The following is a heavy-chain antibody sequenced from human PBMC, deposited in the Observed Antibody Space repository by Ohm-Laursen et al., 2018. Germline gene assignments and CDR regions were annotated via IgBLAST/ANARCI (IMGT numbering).Heavy chain of an antibody. CDR3: ARVGITGTTADY. CDR1: GYTFTSYD. CDR2: MNPNSGNT. J-gene: IGHJ4*02. V-gene: IGHV1-8*01. Sequence: SVKVSCKASGYTFTSYDINWVRQATGQGLEWMGWMNPNSGNTGYAQKFQGRVTMTRNTSISTAYMELSSLRSEDTAVYYCARVGITGTTADYWGQGTLVTVSS. D-gene: IGHD1-7*01.